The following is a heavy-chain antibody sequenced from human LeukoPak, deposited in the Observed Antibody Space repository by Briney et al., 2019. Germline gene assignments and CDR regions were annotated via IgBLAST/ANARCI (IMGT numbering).Heavy chain of an antibody. D-gene: IGHD3-10*01. CDR1: GYSISSGYY. CDR3: ARSSEGNWFDP. V-gene: IGHV4-38-2*01. CDR2: IYHSGST. J-gene: IGHJ5*02. Sequence: SETLSLTCAVSGYSISSGYYWGWIRQPPGKGLEWIGSIYHSGSTYYNPSLKSRVTISVDTSKDQFSLKLSSVTAADTAVYYCARSSEGNWFDPWGQGTLVTVSS.